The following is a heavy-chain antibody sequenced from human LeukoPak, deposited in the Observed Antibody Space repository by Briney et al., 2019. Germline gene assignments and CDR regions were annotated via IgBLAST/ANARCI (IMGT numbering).Heavy chain of an antibody. CDR3: ARNIFGVVTPLYFDY. D-gene: IGHD3-3*01. V-gene: IGHV4-34*01. Sequence: SETLSLTCAVYGGSFSGYYWNWIRQPPGKGLEWIGEINHSGSTNYNPSLKSRVTISIDKSKNQFSLKLSSVTAADTAVYYCARNIFGVVTPLYFDYWGQGTLVTVSS. CDR1: GGSFSGYY. J-gene: IGHJ4*02. CDR2: INHSGST.